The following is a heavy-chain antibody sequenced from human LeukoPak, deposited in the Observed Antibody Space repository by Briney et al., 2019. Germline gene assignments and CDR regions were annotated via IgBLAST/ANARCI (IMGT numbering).Heavy chain of an antibody. CDR2: IYPGDSDT. CDR3: ARPVVVTAIHYFDY. V-gene: IGHV5-51*01. CDR1: GYRLTSYW. Sequence: GESLKISCKGSGYRLTSYWIGWVRQMPGKALEWMGIIYPGDSDTRYSPSFQGQVTISADKSISTVYLQWSSLKASGTAMYYCARPVVVTAIHYFDYWGQGTLVTVSS. D-gene: IGHD2-21*02. J-gene: IGHJ4*02.